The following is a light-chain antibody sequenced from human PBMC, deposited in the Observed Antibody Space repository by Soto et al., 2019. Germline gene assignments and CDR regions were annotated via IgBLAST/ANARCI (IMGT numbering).Light chain of an antibody. CDR3: SSYTGNADILYV. J-gene: IGLJ1*01. CDR1: SSDVGAYNY. Sequence: QSALIQPPSASGSPGQSVAISCTGTSSDVGAYNYVSWYQLHPGNAPKLIISEVTKRPSGVPDRFSGSKSANTASLTVSGLQADDEADYHCSSYTGNADILYVFGSGTKLTV. V-gene: IGLV2-8*01. CDR2: EVT.